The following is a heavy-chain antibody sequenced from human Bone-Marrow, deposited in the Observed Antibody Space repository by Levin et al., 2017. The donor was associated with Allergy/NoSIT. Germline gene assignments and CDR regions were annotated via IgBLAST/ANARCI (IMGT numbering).Heavy chain of an antibody. V-gene: IGHV1-18*01. D-gene: IGHD3-22*01. CDR1: GYIFTSYG. CDR2: INPYNGNT. CDR3: ARAFIGFYDSTGYSPKYFDY. J-gene: IGHJ4*02. Sequence: WASVKVSCKTSGYIFTSYGVSWVRQAPGQGLEWMGWINPYNGNTNYEQKFQGRVTMTTDTSTSTAYMELKSLRSDDTAVYYCARAFIGFYDSTGYSPKYFDYWGQGTLVPVSS.